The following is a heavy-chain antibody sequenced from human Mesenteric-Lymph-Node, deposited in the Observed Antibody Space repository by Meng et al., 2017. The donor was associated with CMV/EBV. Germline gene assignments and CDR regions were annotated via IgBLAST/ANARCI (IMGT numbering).Heavy chain of an antibody. Sequence: LSLTCAASGFTFSSYEMNWVRQAPGKGLEWVSYISSSGSTIYYADSVKGRFTISRDNAKNSLYLQMNSLRAEDTAVYYCAKGLGASGFYGMDVCGRGTTVTVSS. CDR1: GFTFSSYE. V-gene: IGHV3-48*03. CDR2: ISSSGSTI. D-gene: IGHD3-9*01. J-gene: IGHJ6*02. CDR3: AKGLGASGFYGMDV.